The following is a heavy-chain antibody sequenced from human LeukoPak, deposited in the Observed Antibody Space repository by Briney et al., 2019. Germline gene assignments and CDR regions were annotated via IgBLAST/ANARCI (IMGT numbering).Heavy chain of an antibody. J-gene: IGHJ6*02. CDR2: FNPSGGST. CDR1: GYTFTSYY. CDR3: ARDAPSGYDFWSGYFAGYYGMDV. Sequence: ASVKVSCKASGYTFTSYYMHWVRQAPGQGLEWMGIFNPSGGSTSYAQKFQGRVTMTRDTSTSTVYMELSSLRSEDTAVYYCARDAPSGYDFWSGYFAGYYGMDVWGQGTTVTVSS. D-gene: IGHD3-3*01. V-gene: IGHV1-46*01.